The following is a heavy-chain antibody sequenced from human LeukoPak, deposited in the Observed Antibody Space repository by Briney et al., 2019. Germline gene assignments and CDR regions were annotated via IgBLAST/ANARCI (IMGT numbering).Heavy chain of an antibody. CDR3: AREWTGATATLALDY. CDR1: GYTFTSYG. J-gene: IGHJ4*02. Sequence: ASVKVSCKASGYTFTSYGISWVRQAPGQGLEWMGWISAYNGNTNYAQKLQGRVTMTTDTSTSTAYMELRSLRSDDTAVYYCAREWTGATATLALDYWGQGTLVTVSS. CDR2: ISAYNGNT. V-gene: IGHV1-18*01. D-gene: IGHD4-17*01.